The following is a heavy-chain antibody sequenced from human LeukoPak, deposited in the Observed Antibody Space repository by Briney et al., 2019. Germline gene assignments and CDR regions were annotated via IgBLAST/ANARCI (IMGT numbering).Heavy chain of an antibody. CDR1: GFTFSRYA. J-gene: IGHJ4*02. V-gene: IGHV3-23*01. CDR3: AKGHTLGALYYFDY. CDR2: INDNGGGS. D-gene: IGHD7-27*01. Sequence: GGPLRLSCAPSGFTFSRYAMSWVRQAPGKGLEWVSTINDNGGGSYSADSVRGRFTISRDNSKNTLSLQMNSLRAEDTAVYYCAKGHTLGALYYFDYWGQGTLVTVSS.